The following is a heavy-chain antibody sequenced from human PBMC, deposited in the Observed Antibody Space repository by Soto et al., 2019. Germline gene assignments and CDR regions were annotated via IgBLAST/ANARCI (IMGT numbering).Heavy chain of an antibody. CDR2: IYYSGST. V-gene: IGHV4-31*03. D-gene: IGHD3-3*01. J-gene: IGHJ4*02. Sequence: SETLSLTCTVSGGSISSGGYYWSWIRQHPGKGLEWIGYIYYSGSTYYNPSLKSRVTISVDTSKNQFSLKLSSVTAADTAVYYCARVNPIFGVVSRPYYFDYWGQGTLVTVSS. CDR3: ARVNPIFGVVSRPYYFDY. CDR1: GGSISSGGYY.